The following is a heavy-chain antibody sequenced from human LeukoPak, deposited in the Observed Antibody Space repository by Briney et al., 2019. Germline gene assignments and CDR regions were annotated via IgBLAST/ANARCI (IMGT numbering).Heavy chain of an antibody. V-gene: IGHV4-59*08. J-gene: IGHJ3*02. CDR3: ARSSYTNGWYAFDI. CDR2: IYNSGST. Sequence: SETLSLTCTVSGGSISSYQWNWIRQPPGKGLEWICYIYNSGSTNYNPSLKSRVTISLDTHKNQHSLRLTSVNAPDTAVDYCARSSYTNGWYAFDIWGQGTMVTVSS. D-gene: IGHD6-19*01. CDR1: GGSISSYQ.